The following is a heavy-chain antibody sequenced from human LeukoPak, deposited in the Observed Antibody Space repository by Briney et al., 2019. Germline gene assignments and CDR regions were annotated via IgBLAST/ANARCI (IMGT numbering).Heavy chain of an antibody. CDR1: GYTFTNYA. Sequence: ASVQASCKGSGYTFTNYAVHWVRQAPGQRLEWLGWINPGNGDTKYSQNFQGRVTVTSDTSAATAYVELNSLTSEDTAVYYCARERWHCRVNCYSVYYYALDVWGQGTTVTVSS. J-gene: IGHJ6*02. CDR3: ARERWHCRVNCYSVYYYALDV. D-gene: IGHD2-15*01. V-gene: IGHV1-3*01. CDR2: INPGNGDT.